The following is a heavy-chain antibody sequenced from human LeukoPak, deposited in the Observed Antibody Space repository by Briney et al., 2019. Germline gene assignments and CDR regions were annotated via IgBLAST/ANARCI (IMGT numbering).Heavy chain of an antibody. Sequence: GGSLRLSCAASGFSFSLYWMSWVRQTPGKGLEWVANIKDDGSNIYYVDSVKGRFTISRDNAKNSLSLQMNSLRAEDTAVYYCTRVIGSGWYSYYYYYMDVWGKGTTVTISS. D-gene: IGHD6-19*01. V-gene: IGHV3-7*03. CDR3: TRVIGSGWYSYYYYYMDV. J-gene: IGHJ6*03. CDR2: IKDDGSNI. CDR1: GFSFSLYW.